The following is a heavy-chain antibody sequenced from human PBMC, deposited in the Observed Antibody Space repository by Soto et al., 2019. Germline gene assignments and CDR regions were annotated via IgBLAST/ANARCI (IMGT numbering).Heavy chain of an antibody. V-gene: IGHV4-59*01. CDR2: IHNSGST. J-gene: IGHJ6*03. CDR3: ARAEKNYYYYYMDV. CDR1: GGSISSYY. Sequence: PSETLSLTCTVSGGSISSYYWSWIRQPPGKGLEWIGYIHNSGSTDHNPSLKSRVIMSVDTSKNQLSLKLSSVTVADTALYYCARAEKNYYYYYMDVWGKGTTVTVSS.